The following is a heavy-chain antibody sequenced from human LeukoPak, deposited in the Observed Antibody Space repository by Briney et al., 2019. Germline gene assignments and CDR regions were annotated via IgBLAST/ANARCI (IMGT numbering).Heavy chain of an antibody. D-gene: IGHD3-22*01. CDR1: GGSISSYY. V-gene: IGHV4-59*01. CDR3: AVLGHYDSSGYYQIDAFDI. Sequence: PSETLSLTCTVSGGSISSYYWSWIRQPPGKGLEWIGYIYYSGSTNYNPSLKSRVTISVDTSKNQFSLKLSSATAADTAVYYCAVLGHYDSSGYYQIDAFDIWGQGTMVTVSS. CDR2: IYYSGST. J-gene: IGHJ3*02.